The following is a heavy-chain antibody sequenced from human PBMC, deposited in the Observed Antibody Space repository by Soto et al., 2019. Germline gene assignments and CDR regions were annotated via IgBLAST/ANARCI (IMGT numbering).Heavy chain of an antibody. J-gene: IGHJ4*02. V-gene: IGHV4-61*01. CDR2: VYHTGRT. CDR1: GGSFKSGSYS. CDR3: ARDFAYFDS. Sequence: QVQLQESGPGLVKPSETLSLTCTVSGGSFKSGSYSWSWIRQPPGKGLEWIGYVYHTGRTSYNPCLKSRVSISMDTSKIQFSLNLDSVTAADTAVYFCARDFAYFDSWGQGTLVTVSS. D-gene: IGHD3-3*01.